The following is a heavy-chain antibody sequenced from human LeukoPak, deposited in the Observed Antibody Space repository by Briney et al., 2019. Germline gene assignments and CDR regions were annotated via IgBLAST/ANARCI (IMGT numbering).Heavy chain of an antibody. CDR1: GASISSYY. V-gene: IGHV4-59*01. D-gene: IGHD1-26*01. CDR3: AKDWELGS. J-gene: IGHJ5*02. CDR2: IYIRGST. Sequence: SETLYLTCSVSGASISSYYWNWIRQPPGKGLEWIGNIYIRGSTNYNPSLESRVTISLDTSKYQFSLKLTSVTAADTAFYYCAKDWELGSWGQGTLVTVSS.